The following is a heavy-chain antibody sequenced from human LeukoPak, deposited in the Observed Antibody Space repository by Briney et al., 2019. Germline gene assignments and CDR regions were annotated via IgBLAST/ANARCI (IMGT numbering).Heavy chain of an antibody. V-gene: IGHV3-23*01. CDR2: ISGSGGST. D-gene: IGHD5-12*01. CDR1: GFTFSSYA. J-gene: IGHJ4*02. Sequence: QPGGSLRLSCAASGFTFSSYAMSWVRQAPGKGLEWVSAISGSGGSTYYADSVKGRFTISRDNFKNTLYQQMNSLRAEDTAVYYCAKGHSGYDYFDYWGQGTLVTVSS. CDR3: AKGHSGYDYFDY.